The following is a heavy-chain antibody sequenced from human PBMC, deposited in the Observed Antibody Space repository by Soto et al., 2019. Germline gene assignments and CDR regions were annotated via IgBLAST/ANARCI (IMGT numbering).Heavy chain of an antibody. J-gene: IGHJ5*02. CDR2: ISSSSSTI. CDR1: GFTFSSYS. Sequence: GGSLRLSCAASGFTFSSYSMNWVRQAPGKGLEWVSYISSSSSTIYYADSVKGRFTISRDNAKNSLYLRMNSLRDEDTSVYYCARESRRLNWFDPWGRGTLVTVSS. V-gene: IGHV3-48*02. CDR3: ARESRRLNWFDP.